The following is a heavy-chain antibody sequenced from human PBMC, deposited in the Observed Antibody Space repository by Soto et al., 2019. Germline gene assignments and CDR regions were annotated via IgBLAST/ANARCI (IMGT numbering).Heavy chain of an antibody. V-gene: IGHV1-69*08. CDR3: ARDRGAASAFYFDY. D-gene: IGHD6-13*01. J-gene: IGHJ4*02. Sequence: SVKVSCKASGGTFNSYTISWVRQAPGQGLEWMGRIIPNLRTANYAQKFQGRVTITADKSTSTTYMEMSSLRSDDTAVYYCARDRGAASAFYFDYWGQGTLVTVSS. CDR1: GGTFNSYT. CDR2: IIPNLRTA.